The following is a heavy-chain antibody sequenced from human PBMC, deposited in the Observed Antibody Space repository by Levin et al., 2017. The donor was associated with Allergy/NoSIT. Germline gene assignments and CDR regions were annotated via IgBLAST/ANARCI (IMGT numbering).Heavy chain of an antibody. J-gene: IGHJ6*02. D-gene: IGHD2-2*01. V-gene: IGHV3-13*01. CDR3: ARMGYCSSTSCGYYYYGMDV. Sequence: GGSLRLSCAASGFTFSSYDMHWVRQAPGKGLEWVSAIGTAGDTYYPGSVKGRFTISRENAKNSLYLQMNSLRAGDTAVYYCARMGYCSSTSCGYYYYGMDVWGQGTTVTVSS. CDR1: GFTFSSYD. CDR2: IGTAGDT.